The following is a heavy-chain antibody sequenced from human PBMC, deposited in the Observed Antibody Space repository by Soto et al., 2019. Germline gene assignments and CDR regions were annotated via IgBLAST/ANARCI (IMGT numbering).Heavy chain of an antibody. V-gene: IGHV5-51*01. J-gene: IGHJ4*02. D-gene: IGHD6-13*01. Sequence: GESLKISCKGSGYSFTSYWIGWVRQMPGKGLEWMGLIYPGDSDTRYSPSCQGQVTISADKSISTAYLQWSSLKASDTVMYYCARQSGIAAAGTLDYWGQGALVTVSS. CDR3: ARQSGIAAAGTLDY. CDR1: GYSFTSYW. CDR2: IYPGDSDT.